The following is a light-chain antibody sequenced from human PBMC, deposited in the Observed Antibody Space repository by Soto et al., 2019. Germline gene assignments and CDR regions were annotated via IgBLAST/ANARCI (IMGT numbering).Light chain of an antibody. J-gene: IGLJ1*01. CDR3: QVWDSSSDHHV. CDR1: NIGSKS. Sequence: SYGLTQPPSGSVAPGQTARITCGGNNIGSKSVHWYQQKPGQAPVLVVYDDSHRPSGIPERFSGSNSGNTATLTISSVEAGDEADYYCQVWDSSSDHHVFGTGTKGTVL. V-gene: IGLV3-21*02. CDR2: DDS.